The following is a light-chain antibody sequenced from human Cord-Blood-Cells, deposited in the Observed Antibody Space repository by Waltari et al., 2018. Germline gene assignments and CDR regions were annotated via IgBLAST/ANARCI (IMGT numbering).Light chain of an antibody. V-gene: IGLV1-40*01. CDR1: SSTIGAGYV. CDR3: QSYDSSLSGWV. CDR2: GNS. Sequence: QSVLTQPPSVSGAPGQRVTISCTGSSSTIGAGYVVAWYPQLPGTAPKLLIYGNSNRPSGVPDRFSGSKSGTSASLAITGLQADDEADYYCQSYDSSLSGWVFGGGTKLTVL. J-gene: IGLJ3*02.